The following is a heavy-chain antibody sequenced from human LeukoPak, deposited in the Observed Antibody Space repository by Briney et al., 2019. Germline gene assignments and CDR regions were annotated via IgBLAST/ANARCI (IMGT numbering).Heavy chain of an antibody. J-gene: IGHJ6*03. Sequence: GGSLRLSCAAPGFTFSSYWMHWVRQAPGKGLVWVSRINDDGSKTTYADSVKGRFTISRDNAKNTLYLQMNSLRAEDTAVYYCAAPGCSSACYYYMDVWGKGTTVTVSS. CDR3: AAPGCSSACYYYMDV. V-gene: IGHV3-74*03. CDR1: GFTFSSYW. CDR2: INDDGSKT. D-gene: IGHD2-2*01.